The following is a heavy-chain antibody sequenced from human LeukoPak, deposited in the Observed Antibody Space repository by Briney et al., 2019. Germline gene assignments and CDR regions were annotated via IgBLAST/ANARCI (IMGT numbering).Heavy chain of an antibody. J-gene: IGHJ5*02. CDR1: GYIFRNYW. Sequence: GESLKISCQGSGYIFRNYWIGWVRQMPGKGLEWMGIIYPGDSDTRYNPSFQGQVTISADKSINTAYLQWSSLKASGSAMYYCARHGSIGARQNWFDPWGQGTLVTVSS. CDR3: ARHGSIGARQNWFDP. V-gene: IGHV5-51*01. D-gene: IGHD6-6*01. CDR2: IYPGDSDT.